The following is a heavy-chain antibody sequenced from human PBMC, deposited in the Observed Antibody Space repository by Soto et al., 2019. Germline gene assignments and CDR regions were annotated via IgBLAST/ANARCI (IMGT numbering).Heavy chain of an antibody. CDR3: ARVRGDIVVVPAATPSSYYGMDV. Sequence: QVQLVQSGAEVKKPGASVKVSCKASGYTFTSYGISWVRQAPGQGLEWMGWISAYNGNTNYAQKPQGRVTMTTDTSTSTAYMELRSLRSDDTAVYYCARVRGDIVVVPAATPSSYYGMDVWGQGTTFPVS. CDR2: ISAYNGNT. V-gene: IGHV1-18*01. J-gene: IGHJ6*02. CDR1: GYTFTSYG. D-gene: IGHD2-2*01.